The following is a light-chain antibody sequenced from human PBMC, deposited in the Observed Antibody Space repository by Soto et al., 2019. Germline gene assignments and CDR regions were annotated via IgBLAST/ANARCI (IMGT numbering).Light chain of an antibody. CDR2: GTS. CDR1: ERIYSAY. V-gene: IGKV3D-20*02. J-gene: IGKJ4*01. CDR3: RPRGNWPPLT. Sequence: EIGVTQSPGTLSLSPXERATLSCRASERIYSAYLGWYQQKPGQAPRLLIYGTSSRATGIPGRFSGSGSGTEFTLTISSLVPAAFAVYYCRPRGNWPPLTFGGGTKVDI.